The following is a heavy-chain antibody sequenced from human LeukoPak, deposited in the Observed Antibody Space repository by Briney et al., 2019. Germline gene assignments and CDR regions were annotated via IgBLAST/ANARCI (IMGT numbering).Heavy chain of an antibody. V-gene: IGHV3-23*01. CDR3: AKAEGPAKVATGAFDI. J-gene: IGHJ3*02. CDR2: ISGIGGTT. CDR1: GFTFSSYA. Sequence: GGSLRLSCAASGFTFSSYAMNSVRQAPGKGLEWVSLISGIGGTTYYADSVKGRFTISRDNSKKTLSLQMNSLRAEDTAVYYCAKAEGPAKVATGAFDIWGQGTMVTVSS. D-gene: IGHD5-18*01.